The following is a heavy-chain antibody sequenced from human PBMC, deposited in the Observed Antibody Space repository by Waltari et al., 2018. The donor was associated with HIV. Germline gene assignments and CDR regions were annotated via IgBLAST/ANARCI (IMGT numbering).Heavy chain of an antibody. J-gene: IGHJ4*02. D-gene: IGHD3-3*01. CDR2: SSNKAARYTP. V-gene: IGHV3-72*01. Sequence: VQLVESGGDLVQPGGSVRLSCAAAGFTFSDHFMDWVRRAPGRGLGWVARSSNKAARYTPYYAASVRGRFIISRDDSKSSVFLQMNSLKTEDTAVYYCSRDFGFWGPGTLVTVSS. CDR1: GFTFSDHF. CDR3: SRDFGF.